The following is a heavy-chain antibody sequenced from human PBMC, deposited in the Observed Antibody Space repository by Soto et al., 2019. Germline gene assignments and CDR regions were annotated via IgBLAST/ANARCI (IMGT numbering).Heavy chain of an antibody. CDR1: DYTFTSYG. V-gene: IGHV1-18*01. D-gene: IGHD6-25*01. CDR3: ARVLAAPLIDY. J-gene: IGHJ4*02. Sequence: QVQLVQSGAEVKKPGASVKVSCKASDYTFTSYGISWVRQAPGQGLEWMGWISAYNGNTKYAQKFQGRVTMTTDTTTSTANRELGGLRSDDTAVYYCARVLAAPLIDYWGKGPRVTVSS. CDR2: ISAYNGNT.